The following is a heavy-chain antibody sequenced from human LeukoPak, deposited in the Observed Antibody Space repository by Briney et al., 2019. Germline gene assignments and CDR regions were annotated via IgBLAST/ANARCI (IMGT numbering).Heavy chain of an antibody. CDR1: GGSISSGGYS. D-gene: IGHD2-2*01. CDR3: ARGGYCSSTSRYGGVYWFDP. V-gene: IGHV4-30-2*01. Sequence: SETLSLTCAVSGGSISSGGYSWSWIRQPPGKGLEWIGYIYHSGSTYYNPSLKSRVTISVDRSKNQFSLKLSSVTAADTAVYYCARGGYCSSTSRYGGVYWFDPWGQGTLVTVSS. CDR2: IYHSGST. J-gene: IGHJ5*02.